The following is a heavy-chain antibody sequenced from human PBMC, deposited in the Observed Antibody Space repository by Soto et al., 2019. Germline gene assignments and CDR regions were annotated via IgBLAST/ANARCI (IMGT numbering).Heavy chain of an antibody. V-gene: IGHV1-18*01. Sequence: QVHLVQSGTEMKKPGASVKVSCKASGYTFTDFGIGWFQQTPGQGLEWMGWISAYNGDRNYAQKFDDRVTMTTDSSSSTAYMELRSLRPDYTAVYYCARLLKEWIPAVVDYWGQGTLITVSS. CDR2: ISAYNGDR. CDR3: ARLLKEWIPAVVDY. J-gene: IGHJ4*02. D-gene: IGHD2-2*01. CDR1: GYTFTDFG.